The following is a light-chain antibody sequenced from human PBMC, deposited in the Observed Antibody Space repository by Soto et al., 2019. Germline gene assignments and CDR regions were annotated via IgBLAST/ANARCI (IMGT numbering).Light chain of an antibody. J-gene: IGKJ5*01. CDR3: QQANSFPIT. CDR1: QGIGSW. V-gene: IGKV1-12*01. CDR2: AAS. Sequence: DIQMTQSPSSVSASVGDRVTVTCRASQGIGSWLAWYQKKPGKAPILLIEAASSLQRGGPSRFSGSGSGTDVTLTISSLQPEDCAIYFCQQANSFPITFGQGTRLEIK.